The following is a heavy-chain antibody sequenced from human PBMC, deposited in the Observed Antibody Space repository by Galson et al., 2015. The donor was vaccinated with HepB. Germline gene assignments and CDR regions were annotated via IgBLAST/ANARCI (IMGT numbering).Heavy chain of an antibody. CDR2: IIPIFGTA. Sequence: SVKVSCKASGGTFSSYAISWVRQAPGQGLEWMGGIIPIFGTANYAQKFQGRVTITADESTSTAYMELSSLRSEDTAVYYCAREVGARAPLWYFDLWGRGTLVTVSS. CDR3: AREVGARAPLWYFDL. D-gene: IGHD1-26*01. J-gene: IGHJ2*01. V-gene: IGHV1-69*13. CDR1: GGTFSSYA.